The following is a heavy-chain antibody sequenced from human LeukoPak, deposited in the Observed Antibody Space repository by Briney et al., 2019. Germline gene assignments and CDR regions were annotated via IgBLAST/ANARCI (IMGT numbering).Heavy chain of an antibody. CDR1: GGSISSSSYY. Sequence: SETLSLTCTVSGGSISSSSYYWGWIRQPPGTGLEWIGSIYYSGSTYYNPSLKSRVTISVDTSKNQFSLKLSSVTAADTAVYYCARQFNYYDSSGYPLDYWGQGTLVTVSS. D-gene: IGHD3-22*01. J-gene: IGHJ4*02. CDR2: IYYSGST. V-gene: IGHV4-39*01. CDR3: ARQFNYYDSSGYPLDY.